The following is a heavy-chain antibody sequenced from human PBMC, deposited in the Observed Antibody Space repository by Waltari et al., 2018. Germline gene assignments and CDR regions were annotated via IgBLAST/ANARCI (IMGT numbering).Heavy chain of an antibody. V-gene: IGHV1-69*05. D-gene: IGHD5-18*01. Sequence: QVQLVQSGAEVKKPGSSVKVSCKASGGTFSSYAISWVRQAPGQGLECMGGILPIFGTANYAQKFQGRGTITTDESTSTAYMELSSLRSEDTAGYYCARVDTAMDHFDDWGQGTLVTVSS. J-gene: IGHJ4*02. CDR2: ILPIFGTA. CDR1: GGTFSSYA. CDR3: ARVDTAMDHFDD.